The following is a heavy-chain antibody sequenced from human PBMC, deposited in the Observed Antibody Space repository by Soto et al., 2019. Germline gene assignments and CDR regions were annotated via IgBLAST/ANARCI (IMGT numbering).Heavy chain of an antibody. J-gene: IGHJ4*02. CDR3: AKDDGIAAADTLDY. V-gene: IGHV3-30*18. Sequence: QVQLVESGGGVVQPGRSLRLSCAASGFTFSSYGMHWVRQAPGKGLEWVAVISYDGSNKYYADSVKGRFTISRDNSKNTLYLQMNSLRAEDTAVYYCAKDDGIAAADTLDYWGQGTLVTVSS. CDR2: ISYDGSNK. CDR1: GFTFSSYG. D-gene: IGHD6-13*01.